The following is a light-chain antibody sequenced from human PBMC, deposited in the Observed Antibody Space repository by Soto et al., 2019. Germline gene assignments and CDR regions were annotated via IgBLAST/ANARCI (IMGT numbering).Light chain of an antibody. J-gene: IGLJ1*01. CDR2: GNS. V-gene: IGLV1-40*01. CDR3: QSYDSSLSGRGV. Sequence: QSVLTQPPSVSGAPGQRVTISCTGSSSNIGAGYDVHWYQQLPGTAPKLLIYGNSNRPSGVPVRFSGSKSGTSASLAITGLQAEDEADYYCQSYDSSLSGRGVFGTGTKLTVL. CDR1: SSNIGAGYD.